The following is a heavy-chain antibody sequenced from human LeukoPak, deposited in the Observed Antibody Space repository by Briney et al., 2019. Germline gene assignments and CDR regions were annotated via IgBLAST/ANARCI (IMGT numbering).Heavy chain of an antibody. J-gene: IGHJ3*02. Sequence: SETLSLTYTVSRYSISSGYYWGWIRPPPGKGLEWIGSIYHTGGTYYNPSLKSRVTISVDTSKNQFSLKLTSVTAADTAVYYCARDARYCSGPTCPNGFDIWGQGTMVTVSS. D-gene: IGHD2-2*01. CDR2: IYHTGGT. CDR1: RYSISSGYY. CDR3: ARDARYCSGPTCPNGFDI. V-gene: IGHV4-38-2*02.